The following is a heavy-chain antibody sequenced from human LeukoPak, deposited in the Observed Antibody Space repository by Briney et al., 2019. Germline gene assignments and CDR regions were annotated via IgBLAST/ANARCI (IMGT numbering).Heavy chain of an antibody. V-gene: IGHV3-23*01. Sequence: GGSLRLSCAASGFTFSTNAMSWVRQAPGKGLEWVSAISGRTGSTYYSDSVKGRFTISRDNSKSTLYLQMDSLRAEDTAVYYCAKDRGVQLWFGDYWGQGALVTVSS. CDR2: ISGRTGST. CDR3: AKDRGVQLWFGDY. J-gene: IGHJ4*02. D-gene: IGHD3-10*01. CDR1: GFTFSTNA.